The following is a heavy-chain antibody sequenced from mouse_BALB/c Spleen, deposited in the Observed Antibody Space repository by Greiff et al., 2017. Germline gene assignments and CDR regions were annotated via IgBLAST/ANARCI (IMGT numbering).Heavy chain of an antibody. CDR2: ISSGGSYT. Sequence: EVQRVESGGGLVKPGGSLKLSCAASGFTFSSYAMSWVRQSPEKRLEWVAEISSGGSYTYYPDTVTGRFTISRDNAKNTLYLEMSSLRSEDTAMYYCARVSYGSSYWYFDVWGAGTTVTVSS. CDR1: GFTFSSYA. J-gene: IGHJ1*01. CDR3: ARVSYGSSYWYFDV. D-gene: IGHD1-1*01. V-gene: IGHV5-9-4*01.